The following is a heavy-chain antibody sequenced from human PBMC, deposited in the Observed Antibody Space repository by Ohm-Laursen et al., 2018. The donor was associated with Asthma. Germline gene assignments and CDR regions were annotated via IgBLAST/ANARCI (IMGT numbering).Heavy chain of an antibody. V-gene: IGHV3-72*01. D-gene: IGHD1-26*01. J-gene: IGHJ3*01. CDR2: IRSKAQSYTT. Sequence: SLRLSCAASGFTFSAHYMDWVRQAPGKGLEWVDRIRSKAQSYTTEYAASVKGRFTISRDDSKNSLYLQMNSLQTEDTALYYCARDLLNWDAAFDVWGQGTMVTVSS. CDR3: ARDLLNWDAAFDV. CDR1: GFTFSAHY.